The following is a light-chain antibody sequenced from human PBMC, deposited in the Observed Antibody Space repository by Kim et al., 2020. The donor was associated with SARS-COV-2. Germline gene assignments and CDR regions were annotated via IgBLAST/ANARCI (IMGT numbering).Light chain of an antibody. CDR1: NLGIKS. V-gene: IGLV3-9*01. J-gene: IGLJ2*01. CDR3: QVWDSNTDV. CDR2: RDS. Sequence: SLALGQTARITCEGNNLGIKSVHWYQQKPGQAPVLVIYRDSNRPSGIPERFSGSNSKNTATLTIHRAQAGDEAAYYCQVWDSNTDVFGGGTQLTVL.